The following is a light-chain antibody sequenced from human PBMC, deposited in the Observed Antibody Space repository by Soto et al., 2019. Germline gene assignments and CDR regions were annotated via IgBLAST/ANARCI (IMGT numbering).Light chain of an antibody. CDR2: EVV. CDR3: AAWDDSLSGLGV. CDR1: SNDVGNGYDS. Sequence: QSVLTQPASVSGSPGQSITISCTGTSNDVGNGYDSVSWYQHHPGKAPKLIIYEVVNRPSGVSNRFSGSKSGNTASLTISGLQAEDEADYYCAAWDDSLSGLGVFGGGTKLTVL. J-gene: IGLJ3*02. V-gene: IGLV2-14*01.